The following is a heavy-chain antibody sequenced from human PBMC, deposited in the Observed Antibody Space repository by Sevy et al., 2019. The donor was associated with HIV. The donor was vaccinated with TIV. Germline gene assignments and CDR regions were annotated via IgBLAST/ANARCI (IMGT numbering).Heavy chain of an antibody. CDR1: GFTLNNYW. CDR2: IKEDDTVK. D-gene: IGHD2-2*02. CDR3: VRAIQSEGSF. V-gene: IGHV3-7*04. J-gene: IGHJ4*02. Sequence: GGSLRLSCVASGFTLNNYWMHWVRQAPGKGLEWVANIKEDDTVKYYVDSVQGRFTIFRDNGRNLVYLVMNNLRVEDTALYYCVRAIQSEGSFWGQGTLVTVSS.